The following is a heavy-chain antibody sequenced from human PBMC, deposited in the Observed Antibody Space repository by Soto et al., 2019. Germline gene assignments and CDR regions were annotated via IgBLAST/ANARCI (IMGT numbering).Heavy chain of an antibody. CDR1: GFTFSSYA. D-gene: IGHD3-3*01. CDR2: ISGSGGST. J-gene: IGHJ4*02. CDR3: AKPLRFLEWLFVD. V-gene: IGHV3-23*01. Sequence: GGSLRLSCAASGFTFSSYAMSWVRQAPGKVLEWVSAISGSGGSTYYADSVKGRFTISRDNSKNTLYLQMNSLRAEDTAVYYCAKPLRFLEWLFVDWGQGTLVTVSS.